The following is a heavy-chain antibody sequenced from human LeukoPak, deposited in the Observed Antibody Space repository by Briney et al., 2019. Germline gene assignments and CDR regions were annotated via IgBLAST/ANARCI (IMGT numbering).Heavy chain of an antibody. Sequence: ASVKVSCKASGYTFTGYYIHWVRQAPGQGLEWMGRINPNSGDTDYAQKFQGRVTMTRDTSISTPYMELSRLRSDDTAVYYCPRTLAGTWGPLDYWGQGTLVTVSS. CDR1: GYTFTGYY. CDR3: PRTLAGTWGPLDY. J-gene: IGHJ4*02. V-gene: IGHV1-2*06. D-gene: IGHD6-19*01. CDR2: INPNSGDT.